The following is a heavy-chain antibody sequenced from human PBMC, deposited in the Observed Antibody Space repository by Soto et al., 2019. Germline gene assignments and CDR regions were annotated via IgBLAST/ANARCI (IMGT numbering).Heavy chain of an antibody. CDR2: ISGSGGST. CDR1: GFTFSSYA. CDR3: AKDPLFGSGSYYPN. J-gene: IGHJ4*02. V-gene: IGHV3-23*01. D-gene: IGHD3-10*01. Sequence: AESLTLSCAASGFTFSSYAMSWVRQPPGKGLEWVTAISGSGGSTYYADSVKGRFTISRDNSKNTLYLQMNSLRAEDTAVYYCAKDPLFGSGSYYPNWGQGTLVTVSS.